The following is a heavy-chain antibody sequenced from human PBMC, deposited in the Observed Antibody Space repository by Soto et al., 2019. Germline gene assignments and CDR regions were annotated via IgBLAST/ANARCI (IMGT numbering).Heavy chain of an antibody. CDR3: AREGGRGYCSTTSCAFQH. CDR2: IYSGGNT. J-gene: IGHJ1*01. D-gene: IGHD2-2*01. V-gene: IGHV3-66*01. Sequence: EVQLVESGGGLVQPGGSLRLSCAASGFTVSNNYMTWVRQAPGKGLEWVSFIYSGGNTHYADSVKGRFTISRDNSKNTLYLHMNSLGAEDTAVYYWAREGGRGYCSTTSCAFQHWGQGTLVTVSS. CDR1: GFTVSNNY.